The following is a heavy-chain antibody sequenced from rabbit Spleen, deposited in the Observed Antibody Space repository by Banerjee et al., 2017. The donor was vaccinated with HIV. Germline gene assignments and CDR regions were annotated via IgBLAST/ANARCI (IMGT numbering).Heavy chain of an antibody. CDR3: ARDLIGIIGWNFYL. D-gene: IGHD1-1*01. Sequence: QSLEESGGDLVKPGASLTLTCTASGFSFSNKAVMCWVRQAPGKGLEWIACINAVTGKAVYATWAKGRFTISGASWTTVSLQMTSLTAADTATYFCARDLIGIIGWNFYLWGQGTLVTVS. J-gene: IGHJ4*01. CDR1: GFSFSNKAV. CDR2: INAVTGKA. V-gene: IGHV1S40*01.